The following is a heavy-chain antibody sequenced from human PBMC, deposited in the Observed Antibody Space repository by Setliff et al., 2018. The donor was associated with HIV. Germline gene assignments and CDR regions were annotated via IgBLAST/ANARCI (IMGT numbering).Heavy chain of an antibody. Sequence: ASVKVSCKASGYTFTGYYIHWVRQAPGQGLEWMGWINPNSGGPKYAQKFQGRVTMTRDTSISTAYMEVSRLRSDDTAVYYCARVSQYSSSWYVRWFDPWGQGTLVTVSS. V-gene: IGHV1-2*02. CDR2: INPNSGGP. CDR3: ARVSQYSSSWYVRWFDP. J-gene: IGHJ5*02. CDR1: GYTFTGYY. D-gene: IGHD6-13*01.